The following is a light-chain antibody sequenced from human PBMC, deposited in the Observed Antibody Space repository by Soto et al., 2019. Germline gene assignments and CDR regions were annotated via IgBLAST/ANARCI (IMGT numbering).Light chain of an antibody. CDR1: STDVGGFTY. Sequence: QSALTQPRSVSGSPGQSVTISCTGTSTDVGGFTYVSWYQQHPGKAPKLMIYDVSQRPSGVPDRFSGSKSGITASLTISGLQAEDEADYYRCSYAGSYSWVLGGGTKLTVL. CDR3: CSYAGSYSWV. CDR2: DVS. J-gene: IGLJ2*01. V-gene: IGLV2-11*01.